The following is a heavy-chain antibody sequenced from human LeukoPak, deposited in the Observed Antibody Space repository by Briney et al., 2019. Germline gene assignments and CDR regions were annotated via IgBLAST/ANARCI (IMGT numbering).Heavy chain of an antibody. V-gene: IGHV3-33*01. D-gene: IGHD2-15*01. CDR3: ARDLGYCSGGSCYVFDY. CDR2: IWFDGSNK. J-gene: IGHJ4*02. CDR1: GLTFSSDG. Sequence: GGSLRLSCAASGLTFSSDGMHWVRQAPGKGLEWVAVIWFDGSNKYYADSVKGRFTISRDNSKNTLYLKMNSLRAEDTAVYYCARDLGYCSGGSCYVFDYWGQGTLVTVSS.